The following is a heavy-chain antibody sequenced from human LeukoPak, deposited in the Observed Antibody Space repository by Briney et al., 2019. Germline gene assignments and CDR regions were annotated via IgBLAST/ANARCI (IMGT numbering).Heavy chain of an antibody. J-gene: IGHJ6*03. V-gene: IGHV3-23*01. Sequence: GGSLRLSCAASGFTFSSYGMSWVRQAPGKGLEWVSAISGSGGSTYYADSVKGRFTISRDNSKNTLYLQMNSLRAEDTAVYYCAKGPYYGSGQGSALYYYYYMDVWGKGTTVTISS. CDR3: AKGPYYGSGQGSALYYYYYMDV. CDR2: ISGSGGST. CDR1: GFTFSSYG. D-gene: IGHD3-10*01.